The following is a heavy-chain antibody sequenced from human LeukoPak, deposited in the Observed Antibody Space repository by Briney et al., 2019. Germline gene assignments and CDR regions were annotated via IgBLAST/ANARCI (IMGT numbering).Heavy chain of an antibody. V-gene: IGHV4-59*01. Sequence: PSETLSLTCTVSGGSISSYYWSWIRQPPGKGLEWIGYIYYSGSTNYNPSLKSRVTISVDTSKNQFSLKLSSVTAADTAVYYCARDLRGLWRVGHDIWGQGTMVTVSS. CDR1: GGSISSYY. CDR2: IYYSGST. J-gene: IGHJ3*02. D-gene: IGHD4/OR15-4a*01. CDR3: ARDLRGLWRVGHDI.